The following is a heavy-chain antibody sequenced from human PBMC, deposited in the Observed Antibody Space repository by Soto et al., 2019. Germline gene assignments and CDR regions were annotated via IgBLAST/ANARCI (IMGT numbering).Heavy chain of an antibody. Sequence: PGGSLRLSCAASGFTFSSYAVSWVRQAPGKGLEWVSAISGSGGSTYYADSVKGRFTISRDNSKNTLYLQMNSLRAEDTAVYYCAKTPVLYYYDSSGYYFDYWGQGTLVTVSS. CDR1: GFTFSSYA. D-gene: IGHD3-22*01. CDR3: AKTPVLYYYDSSGYYFDY. V-gene: IGHV3-23*01. J-gene: IGHJ4*02. CDR2: ISGSGGST.